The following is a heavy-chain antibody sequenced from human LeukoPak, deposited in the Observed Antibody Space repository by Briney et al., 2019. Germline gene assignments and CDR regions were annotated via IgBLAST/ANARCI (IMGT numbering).Heavy chain of an antibody. V-gene: IGHV3-74*01. Sequence: PGGSLRLSCAASGFTFNSYWMRWVRQAPGKGLVRVSRINSDGSSTSYADSVKGRFTISRDNAKNTLYLQMNSLRAEDTAVYYCARSVAVVTATFGYWGQGTLVTVSS. CDR3: ARSVAVVTATFGY. CDR1: GFTFNSYW. CDR2: INSDGSST. J-gene: IGHJ4*02. D-gene: IGHD2-15*01.